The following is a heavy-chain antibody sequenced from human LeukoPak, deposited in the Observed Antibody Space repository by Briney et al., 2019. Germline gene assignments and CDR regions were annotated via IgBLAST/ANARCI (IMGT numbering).Heavy chain of an antibody. J-gene: IGHJ6*02. CDR2: IYYSGST. Sequence: SETLSLTCTVSGGSMSSSSYFWGWIRQPPGKGLEWIGSIYYSGSTYYNPSLKSRVTLCVDTSKNRFSLKLSSVTAADTAVYYCARRAKRYYFGMDVWGQGTTVTVSS. V-gene: IGHV4-39*01. CDR1: GGSMSSSSYF. CDR3: ARRAKRYYFGMDV.